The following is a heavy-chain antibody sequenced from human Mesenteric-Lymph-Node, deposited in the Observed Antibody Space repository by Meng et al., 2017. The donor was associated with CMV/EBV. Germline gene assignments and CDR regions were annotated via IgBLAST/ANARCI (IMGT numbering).Heavy chain of an antibody. J-gene: IGHJ6*02. V-gene: IGHV1-69*10. CDR1: TFSSYA. CDR3: ASSRYSSSFHYYYGMDV. D-gene: IGHD6-6*01. CDR2: IIPILGIA. Sequence: TFSSYAISWVRQAPGQGLEWMGGIIPILGIANYAQKFQGRVTITADKSTSTAYMELSSLRSEDTAVYYCASSRYSSSFHYYYGMDVWGQGTTVTVSS.